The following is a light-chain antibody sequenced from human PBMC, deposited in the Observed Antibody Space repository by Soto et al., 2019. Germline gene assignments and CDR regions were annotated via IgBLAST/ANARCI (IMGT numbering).Light chain of an antibody. Sequence: EIVLTQSPATLSLSPGERATLSCRASQSLSSYLAWYQQKPSQAPRLLIYDASNRATGIPARFSGSGSGTDFTLTISSLEPEDFAVYYCQQRSNWLTFGGGTKVEIK. CDR2: DAS. J-gene: IGKJ4*01. V-gene: IGKV3-11*01. CDR1: QSLSSY. CDR3: QQRSNWLT.